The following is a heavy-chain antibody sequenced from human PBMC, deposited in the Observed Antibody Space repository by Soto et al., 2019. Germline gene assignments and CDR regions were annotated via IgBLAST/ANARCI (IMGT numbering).Heavy chain of an antibody. Sequence: PGGSLRLSCAASGFTFSSYSMNWVRQAPGKGLEWVSSISSSASYQYYADSVKGRFTISRDNAKNSLYLQMNSLRAEDTAVYYCARAKYGYCSGTNCSYYGMDVWGQGTTVTVSS. CDR1: GFTFSSYS. CDR3: ARAKYGYCSGTNCSYYGMDV. D-gene: IGHD2-2*03. V-gene: IGHV3-21*01. CDR2: ISSSASYQ. J-gene: IGHJ6*02.